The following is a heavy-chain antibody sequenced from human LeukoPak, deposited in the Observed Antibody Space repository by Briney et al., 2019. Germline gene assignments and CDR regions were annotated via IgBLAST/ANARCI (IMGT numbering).Heavy chain of an antibody. D-gene: IGHD2-2*01. CDR2: ISSSSSTI. CDR1: GFTFSSYS. Sequence: PGGSLRLSCAASGFTFSSYSMNWVLQAPGKGLEWVSFISSSSSTIYYADSVKGRFTISRDNAKNSLYLQMNSLRAEDTAVYYCARGLPATLLDYWGQGTLVTVSS. J-gene: IGHJ4*02. CDR3: ARGLPATLLDY. V-gene: IGHV3-48*04.